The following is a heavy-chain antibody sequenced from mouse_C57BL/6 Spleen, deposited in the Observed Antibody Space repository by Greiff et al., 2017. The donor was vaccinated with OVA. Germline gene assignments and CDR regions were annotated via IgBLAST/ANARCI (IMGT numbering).Heavy chain of an antibody. V-gene: IGHV5-16*01. CDR3: AREDGNYPWFAY. Sequence: EVQLVESEGGLVQPGSSMKLSCKASGYTFSDYYMAWVRQVPEKGLEWVANINYDGSSPYYLDSLKSSFIISRDNAKNILYLQMSSLKSEDTATDYCAREDGNYPWFAYWGQGTLVTVSA. D-gene: IGHD2-1*01. J-gene: IGHJ3*01. CDR2: INYDGSSP. CDR1: GYTFSDYY.